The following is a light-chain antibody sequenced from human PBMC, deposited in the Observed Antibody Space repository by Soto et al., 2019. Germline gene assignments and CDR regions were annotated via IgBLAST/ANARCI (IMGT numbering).Light chain of an antibody. CDR1: QSISSY. CDR3: QQSYSTPPVT. Sequence: DIQMTQSPSSLSASVGDRVTITCRASQSISSYLNWYQQKPGKAPKLLIYAASSLQSGVPSRFSGSGSATDFTLTISSLQPEDFATYYCQQSYSTPPVTFGGGTKVEIK. CDR2: AAS. J-gene: IGKJ4*01. V-gene: IGKV1-39*01.